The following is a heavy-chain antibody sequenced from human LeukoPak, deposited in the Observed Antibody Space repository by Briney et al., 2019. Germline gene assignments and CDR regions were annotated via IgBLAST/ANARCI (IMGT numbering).Heavy chain of an antibody. V-gene: IGHV3-53*01. CDR1: GFTVSSNY. D-gene: IGHD3-10*01. J-gene: IGHJ4*02. CDR3: ARVGGYYYFDY. Sequence: GGSLRLSCAASGFTVSSNYMSWVRQAPGKGLEWVSVIYSGGSTYYADSVKGRFSISRDNSKNTLDLQMNSLRAEDTAVYYCARVGGYYYFDYWGQGTLVTVSS. CDR2: IYSGGST.